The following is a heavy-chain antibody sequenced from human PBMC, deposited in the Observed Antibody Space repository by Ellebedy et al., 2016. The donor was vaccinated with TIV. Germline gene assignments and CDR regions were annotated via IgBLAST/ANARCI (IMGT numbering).Heavy chain of an antibody. V-gene: IGHV4-34*01. D-gene: IGHD2-15*01. CDR2: INHSGST. Sequence: SETLSLXCAVYGGSFSGYYWSWIRQPPGKGLEWIGEINHSGSTNYNPSLKSRVTISVDTSKNQFSLKLSSVTAADTAVYYCARGQVVVVAAPRNWFDPWGQGTLVTVSS. J-gene: IGHJ5*02. CDR3: ARGQVVVVAAPRNWFDP. CDR1: GGSFSGYY.